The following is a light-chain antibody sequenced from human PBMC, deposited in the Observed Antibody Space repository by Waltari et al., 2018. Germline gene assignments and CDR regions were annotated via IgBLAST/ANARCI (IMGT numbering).Light chain of an antibody. CDR2: RIS. CDR3: LLYYGDAQLGV. CDR1: TGAVTSGYY. Sequence: QTVVTQEPSLTVSPGGTVTLTCASSTGAVTSGYYPNWFQQKPGQAPRSLVYRISKKHSGTPGRFSGSRLGGKAALTLSGAQPEDEAEYYCLLYYGDAQLGVFGGGTKLTVL. J-gene: IGLJ3*02. V-gene: IGLV7-43*01.